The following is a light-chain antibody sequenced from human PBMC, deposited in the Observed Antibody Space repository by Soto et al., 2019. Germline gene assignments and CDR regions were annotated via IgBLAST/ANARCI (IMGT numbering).Light chain of an antibody. CDR2: GAS. Sequence: DIQMTQSPSSLSASIGDRATITCRAGQFISKYLNWYQQKPGRAPKLLIFGASNLESGIPSRFSGSGSGTEVTLTISGLQPDDFATDICQQTYAAVSFGPGTTVDI. J-gene: IGKJ3*01. CDR1: QFISKY. CDR3: QQTYAAVS. V-gene: IGKV1-39*01.